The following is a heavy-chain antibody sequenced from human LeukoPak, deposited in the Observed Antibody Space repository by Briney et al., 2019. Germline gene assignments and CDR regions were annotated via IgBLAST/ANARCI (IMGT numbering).Heavy chain of an antibody. CDR2: ISAYNGNT. V-gene: IGHV1-18*01. Sequence: ASVKVSCNASGYTFTSYGISWVRQAPGQGLEWMGWISAYNGNTNYAQKLQGRVTMTTDTSTSTAYMELRSLRSDDTAVYYCARELYDFWSGYYTGMAGYWGQGTLVTVSS. D-gene: IGHD3-3*01. J-gene: IGHJ4*02. CDR1: GYTFTSYG. CDR3: ARELYDFWSGYYTGMAGY.